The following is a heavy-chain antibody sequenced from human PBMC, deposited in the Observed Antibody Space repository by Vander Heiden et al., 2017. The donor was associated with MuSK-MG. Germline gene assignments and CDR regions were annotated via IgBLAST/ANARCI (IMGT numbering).Heavy chain of an antibody. Sequence: QVQLQESGPGLVKPSETLSLTCTVSGGSISVYYWSWIRQPPGKGLEWIGYIYDGGSANYKPSLRSRVTMSVDTSKKQFSLKLSSVTAADTAVYYCARGIVVGPASMAYMDVWGKGTTVTVSS. CDR3: ARGIVVGPASMAYMDV. CDR2: IYDGGSA. V-gene: IGHV4-59*01. CDR1: GGSISVYY. D-gene: IGHD2-2*01. J-gene: IGHJ6*03.